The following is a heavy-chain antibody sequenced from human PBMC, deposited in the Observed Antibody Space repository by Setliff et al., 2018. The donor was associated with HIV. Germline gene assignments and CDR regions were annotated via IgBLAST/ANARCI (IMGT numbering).Heavy chain of an antibody. CDR2: MYHTGST. CDR3: ARQPLYNDYDWRSYYFDY. J-gene: IGHJ4*02. Sequence: ASETLSLTCTVSGGSISSGSYYWGWIRQPPGKGLEWIGSMYHTGSTYYSPSLNSRFTISVDTSKNQFSLKLRSVTAADTAVYYCARQPLYNDYDWRSYYFDYWGQGSLVTVSS. V-gene: IGHV4-39*01. CDR1: GGSISSGSYY. D-gene: IGHD5-12*01.